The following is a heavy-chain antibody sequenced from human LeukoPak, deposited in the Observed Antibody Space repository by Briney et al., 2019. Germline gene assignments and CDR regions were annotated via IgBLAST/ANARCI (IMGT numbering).Heavy chain of an antibody. CDR1: GYTFTSYY. J-gene: IGHJ4*02. CDR3: ARGRVGCSGGSCYRGGYFDY. V-gene: IGHV1-46*01. Sequence: ASVKVSCKASGYTFTSYYMHWVRQAPGQGLEWMGIINPSGGSTSYAQKFQGRVTMTRDMSTSTVYMELSSLRSEDTAVYYCARGRVGCSGGSCYRGGYFDYWGQGTLVTVSS. CDR2: INPSGGST. D-gene: IGHD2-15*01.